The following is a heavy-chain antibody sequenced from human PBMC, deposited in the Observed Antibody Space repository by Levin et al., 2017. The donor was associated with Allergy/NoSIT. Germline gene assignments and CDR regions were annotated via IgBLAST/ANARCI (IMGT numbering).Heavy chain of an antibody. CDR2: IKQDGRER. J-gene: IGHJ4*02. V-gene: IGHV3-7*01. D-gene: IGHD2-2*01. CDR1: GFTFSSYW. CDR3: ARGGHNIIVPWDDS. Sequence: GGSLRLSCAVSGFTFSSYWMSWVRQAPGKGLEWVANIKQDGRERNYIDSVKGRFTISRDNAKNSLYLQMNSLRAEDTAVYYCARGGHNIIVPWDDSWGQGTLVTVSS.